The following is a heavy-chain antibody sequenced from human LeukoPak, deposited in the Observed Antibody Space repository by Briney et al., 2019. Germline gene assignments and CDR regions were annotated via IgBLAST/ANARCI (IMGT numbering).Heavy chain of an antibody. J-gene: IGHJ4*02. V-gene: IGHV4-39*07. D-gene: IGHD2-2*01. CDR1: GGSISSSSYY. CDR3: ARERRYCSSTSCFYFDY. CDR2: IYYSGST. Sequence: TSETLSLTCAVSGGSISSSSYYWGWIRQPPGKGLEWIGSIYYSGSTYYNPSLKSRVTISVDTSKNQFSLKLSSVTAADTAVYYCARERRYCSSTSCFYFDYWGQGTLVTVSS.